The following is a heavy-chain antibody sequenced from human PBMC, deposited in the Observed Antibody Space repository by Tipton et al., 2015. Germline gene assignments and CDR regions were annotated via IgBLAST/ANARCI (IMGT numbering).Heavy chain of an antibody. D-gene: IGHD4-17*01. Sequence: TLSLTCTVSGGSISSHYWSWIRQPPGKGLEWIGYTYNSGRTDYNPSLKSRVTISVDTSKNQFSLNLGSVTAADTAVYYCASFDHNFDDYFFDYWGQGILVTVSS. CDR2: TYNSGRT. V-gene: IGHV4-59*11. CDR3: ASFDHNFDDYFFDY. J-gene: IGHJ4*02. CDR1: GGSISSHY.